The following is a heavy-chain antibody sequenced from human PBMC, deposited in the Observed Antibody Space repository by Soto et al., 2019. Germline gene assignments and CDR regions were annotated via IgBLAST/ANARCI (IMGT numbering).Heavy chain of an antibody. CDR3: AREYGEYSSSVLGWFDP. Sequence: GASVKVSCKASGYTFTGYYMHWVRQAPGQGLEWMGWINPNSGGTNYAQKFQGWVTMTRDTSISTAYMELSRLRSDDTAVYYCAREYGEYSSSVLGWFDPWGQGTLVTVPQ. D-gene: IGHD6-6*01. CDR1: GYTFTGYY. J-gene: IGHJ5*02. V-gene: IGHV1-2*04. CDR2: INPNSGGT.